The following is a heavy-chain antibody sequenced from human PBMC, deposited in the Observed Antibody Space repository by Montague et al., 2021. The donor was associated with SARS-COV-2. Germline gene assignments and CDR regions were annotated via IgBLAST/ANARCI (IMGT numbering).Heavy chain of an antibody. D-gene: IGHD3-10*01. CDR3: ARHRAYYGSGSPPIIDY. Sequence: QSGAEVKKPGESLRISCKGSGYSFTSYWISWVRQMPGKGLEWMGRIDPSDSYTSYSPSFQGHVTISADKSISTAYLQWSSLKASDTAMYYCARHRAYYGSGSPPIIDYWGQGTLVTVSS. CDR2: IDPSDSYT. CDR1: GYSFTSYW. J-gene: IGHJ4*02. V-gene: IGHV5-10-1*01.